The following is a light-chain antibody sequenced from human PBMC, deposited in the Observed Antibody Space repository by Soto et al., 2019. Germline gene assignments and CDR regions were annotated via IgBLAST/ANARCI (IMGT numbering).Light chain of an antibody. Sequence: DIILTQSPGTLSLSPGDRATLSCRASQSVSSSFFAWYQQRPGLAPRLLIHGVSSRATGIPDRFIGSGSGTDFTLTINRLEPEDFALYFCQQYGSAPFTFGPGTKLEIK. J-gene: IGKJ3*01. CDR3: QQYGSAPFT. CDR2: GVS. V-gene: IGKV3-20*01. CDR1: QSVSSSF.